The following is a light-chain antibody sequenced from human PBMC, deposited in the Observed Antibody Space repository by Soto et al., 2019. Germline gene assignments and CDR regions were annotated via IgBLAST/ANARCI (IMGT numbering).Light chain of an antibody. CDR2: DVT. CDR3: SSYTSTHTVL. V-gene: IGLV2-14*01. Sequence: QSALTQPASVSGSPGQSIAISCTGTSSDVGAYKYVSWYQQNPGKAPKLMIYDVTARPSGVADRFSGSKSGNTASLTISGRQAEDEADYYCSSYTSTHTVLFGGGTKLTVL. J-gene: IGLJ2*01. CDR1: SSDVGAYKY.